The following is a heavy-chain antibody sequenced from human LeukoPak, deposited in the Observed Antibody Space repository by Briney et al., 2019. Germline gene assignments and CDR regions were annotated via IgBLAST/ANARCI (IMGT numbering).Heavy chain of an antibody. V-gene: IGHV1-24*01. CDR2: FDPEDGET. CDR1: GYTFTGYY. Sequence: VKVSCKASGYTFTGYYMHWVRQAPGKGLEWMGGFDPEDGETIYAQKFQGRVTMTEDTSTDTAYMELSSLRSEDTAVYYCATAKYSSSWYNYWGQGTLVTVSS. CDR3: ATAKYSSSWYNY. D-gene: IGHD6-13*01. J-gene: IGHJ4*02.